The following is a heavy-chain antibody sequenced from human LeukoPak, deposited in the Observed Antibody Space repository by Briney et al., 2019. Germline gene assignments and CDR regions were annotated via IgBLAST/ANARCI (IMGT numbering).Heavy chain of an antibody. CDR2: IIPVFGPA. D-gene: IGHD6-19*01. Sequence: SVRVSCKTSGGIFSNYAISWVRQAPGQGLECMGGIIPVFGPANYAQKFQGRVTITADKSTSTAYMELSSLRSEDTAVYYCARDMRLAVAGRGFDSWGQGTLVSVSS. J-gene: IGHJ4*02. V-gene: IGHV1-69*06. CDR3: ARDMRLAVAGRGFDS. CDR1: GGIFSNYA.